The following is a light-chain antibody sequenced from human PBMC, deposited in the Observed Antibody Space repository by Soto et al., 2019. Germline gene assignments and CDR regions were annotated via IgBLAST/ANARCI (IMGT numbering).Light chain of an antibody. CDR1: QGISSW. J-gene: IGKJ1*01. Sequence: DIPMTQSPSSLSASVGDRVTITCRASQGISSWLAWYQQKPGKAPKLLIYAASSLQSGVPSRFSGSASGTYFTLTISNMQREDFATYYCLQTYNLPRTFGQGTKVDIK. V-gene: IGKV1D-12*01. CDR3: LQTYNLPRT. CDR2: AAS.